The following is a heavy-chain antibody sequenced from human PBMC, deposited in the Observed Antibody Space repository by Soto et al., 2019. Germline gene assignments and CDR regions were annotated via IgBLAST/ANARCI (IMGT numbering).Heavy chain of an antibody. Sequence: PSETLSLTCAVYGGSFSGYYWRWIRQHPGKGLEWIGYIYHSGSTYDNPSLKSRVTISVDTSNNQFSLKLSSETAADTAVYYCARERPDGARLDPWGEGTLVTVSS. J-gene: IGHJ5*02. V-gene: IGHV4-34*09. CDR2: IYHSGST. CDR3: ARERPDGARLDP. D-gene: IGHD6-6*01. CDR1: GGSFSGYY.